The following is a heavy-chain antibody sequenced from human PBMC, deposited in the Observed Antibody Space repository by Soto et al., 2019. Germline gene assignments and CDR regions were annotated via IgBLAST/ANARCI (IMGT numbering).Heavy chain of an antibody. V-gene: IGHV3-30-3*02. Sequence: GGSLRLSCAGSGFTFSNFPLHWVRQAPGKGLEWVAVISYDGNNKYYADSVKGRFTISRDNSKNTVYLEMNNLRAEDTAMYYCAKGGSGNYLTYYYYYGMDVWGQGTTVTVSS. CDR3: AKGGSGNYLTYYYYYGMDV. D-gene: IGHD3-22*01. J-gene: IGHJ6*02. CDR1: GFTFSNFP. CDR2: ISYDGNNK.